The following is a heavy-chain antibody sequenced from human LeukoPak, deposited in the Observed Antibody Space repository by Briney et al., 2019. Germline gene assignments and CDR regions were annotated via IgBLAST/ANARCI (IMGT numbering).Heavy chain of an antibody. CDR2: IYYSGST. CDR1: GGSISSYY. J-gene: IGHJ6*03. CDR3: ARVVPAAMVYYYYYYMDV. Sequence: PSEALSFTCTVSGGSISSYYWSWIRQPPGKGLEWIGYIYYSGSTNYNPSLKSRVTISVDTSKNQFSLKLSSVTAADTAVYYCARVVPAAMVYYYYYYMDVWGKGTTVTVSS. D-gene: IGHD2-2*01. V-gene: IGHV4-59*08.